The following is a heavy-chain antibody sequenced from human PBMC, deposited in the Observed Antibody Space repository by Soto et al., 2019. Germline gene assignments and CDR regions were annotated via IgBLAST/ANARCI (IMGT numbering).Heavy chain of an antibody. CDR3: ARDGAFWGVIVLYYFDY. J-gene: IGHJ4*02. Sequence: QVQLVESGGGVVQPGRSLRLSCAASGFTFSSYGMHWVRQAPGKGLEWVAVIWYDGSNKYYADSVKGRFTISRDNSKNTLYLQMNSLRAEDTAVYYCARDGAFWGVIVLYYFDYWGQGTLVTVSS. D-gene: IGHD3-16*02. V-gene: IGHV3-33*01. CDR2: IWYDGSNK. CDR1: GFTFSSYG.